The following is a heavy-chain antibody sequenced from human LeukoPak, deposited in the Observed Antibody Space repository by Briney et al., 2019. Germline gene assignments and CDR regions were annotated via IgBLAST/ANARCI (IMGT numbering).Heavy chain of an antibody. CDR2: ISGSGGST. V-gene: IGHV3-23*01. J-gene: IGHJ5*02. Sequence: GGSLRLSCAASGFTFSSYAMSWVRQAPGKGLEWVSAISGSGGSTYYADSVKGRFTISRDNSKNTLYLQMNSLRAEDTAVYYCATMTTVSLDNWFDPWGQGTLVTVSS. CDR3: ATMTTVSLDNWFDP. D-gene: IGHD4-17*01. CDR1: GFTFSSYA.